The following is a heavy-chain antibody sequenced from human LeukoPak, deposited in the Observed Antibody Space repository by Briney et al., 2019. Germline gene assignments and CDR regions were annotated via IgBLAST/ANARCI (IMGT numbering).Heavy chain of an antibody. D-gene: IGHD3-10*01. Sequence: GESLKISCKGSGYTFTTYYMHWVRQAPGQGLEWMGFINPSGGSTSYAQKFQGRVTMTRDMSTSSVYMELSSLRSEDTAVYYCARNVQSGLDYWGQGTLVTVSS. CDR2: INPSGGST. CDR3: ARNVQSGLDY. CDR1: GYTFTTYY. J-gene: IGHJ4*02. V-gene: IGHV1-46*01.